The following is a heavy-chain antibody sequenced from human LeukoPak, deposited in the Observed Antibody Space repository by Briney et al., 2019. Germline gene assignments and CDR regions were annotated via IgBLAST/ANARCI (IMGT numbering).Heavy chain of an antibody. CDR2: ISAYNGNA. V-gene: IGHV1-18*01. D-gene: IGHD3-22*01. CDR1: GYTFTSYG. Sequence: ASVKVSCKASGYTFTSYGISWVRQAPGQGLEWMGWISAYNGNANYAQKLQGRVTMTTDTSTSTAYMELRSLRSDDTAVYYCARDTPEAVDSSGYYPLDVWGQGTTVTVSS. J-gene: IGHJ6*02. CDR3: ARDTPEAVDSSGYYPLDV.